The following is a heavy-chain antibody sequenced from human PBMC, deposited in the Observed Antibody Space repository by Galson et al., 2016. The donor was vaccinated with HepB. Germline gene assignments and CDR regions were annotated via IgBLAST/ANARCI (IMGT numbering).Heavy chain of an antibody. V-gene: IGHV4-38-2*02. CDR1: GFPINRGYY. D-gene: IGHD2-15*01. CDR2: IYDGGSA. Sequence: SETLSLTCTVSGFPINRGYYWGWIRQPPGKGLEWIGNIYDGGSAYHNPSLKSRVTISVDTSRNQFSLKLTSVTAADTAVYYCARDWGPEEMDNCSGGSCLSHWGQGTLVTVSS. J-gene: IGHJ4*02. CDR3: ARDWGPEEMDNCSGGSCLSH.